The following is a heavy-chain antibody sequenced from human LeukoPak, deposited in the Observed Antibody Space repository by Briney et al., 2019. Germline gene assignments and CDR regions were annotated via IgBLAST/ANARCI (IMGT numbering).Heavy chain of an antibody. CDR3: ASRGYYDSSGYEDGY. CDR2: IFYSGST. Sequence: SETLSLTCTVSGGSISSYYWSWIRQPPGKGLEWIGYIFYSGSTNYNPSLRSRVTISVDTSKNQFSLKLSSVTAADTAVYYCASRGYYDSSGYEDGYWGQGTLVTVSS. D-gene: IGHD3-22*01. V-gene: IGHV4-59*01. CDR1: GGSISSYY. J-gene: IGHJ4*02.